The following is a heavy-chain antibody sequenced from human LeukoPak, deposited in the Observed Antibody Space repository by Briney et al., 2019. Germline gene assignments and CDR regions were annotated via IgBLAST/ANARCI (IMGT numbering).Heavy chain of an antibody. CDR1: GFTFSHFW. CDR3: AKGEDVDTAMDY. J-gene: IGHJ4*02. V-gene: IGHV3-23*01. Sequence: GGSLRLSCAASGFTFSHFWMSWVRQAPGKGLEWVSAISGSGGSTYYADSVKGRFTISRDNSKNTLYLQMNSLRAEDTAVYYCAKGEDVDTAMDYWGQGTLVTVSS. D-gene: IGHD5-18*01. CDR2: ISGSGGST.